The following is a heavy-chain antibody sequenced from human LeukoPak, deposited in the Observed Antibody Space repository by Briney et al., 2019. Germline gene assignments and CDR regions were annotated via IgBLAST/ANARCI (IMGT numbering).Heavy chain of an antibody. CDR1: GFLFTSFW. Sequence: GESLKISCKVSGFLFTSFWIGWVRQMPGKGLEWMGLIYPSDSDTRYTPAFQGQVTISADRSISTAYLQWSSLKAPDTAIYYCARGHNCAADYWGQGTLVTVSS. J-gene: IGHJ4*02. V-gene: IGHV5-51*01. CDR3: ARGHNCAADY. D-gene: IGHD1-1*01. CDR2: IYPSDSDT.